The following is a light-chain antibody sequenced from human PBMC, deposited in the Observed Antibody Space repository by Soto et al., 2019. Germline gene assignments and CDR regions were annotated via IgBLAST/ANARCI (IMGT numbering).Light chain of an antibody. J-gene: IGLJ2*01. V-gene: IGLV4-69*01. Sequence: QLVLTQSPSASASLGASVKLTCTLSSGHSSNAIAWLQQQPEKGPRYLMKLNSDGSHSKGDGIPDRFSGSSSGTERYLTISSLQSEDEADYYCQTWGTGIRVFGGGTQLTVL. CDR3: QTWGTGIRV. CDR2: LNSDGSH. CDR1: SGHSSNA.